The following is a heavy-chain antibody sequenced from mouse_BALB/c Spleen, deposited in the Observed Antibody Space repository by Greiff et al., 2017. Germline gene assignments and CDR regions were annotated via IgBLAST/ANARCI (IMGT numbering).Heavy chain of an antibody. CDR1: GFTFTDYY. Sequence: EVKLVESGGGLVQPGGSLRLSCATSGFTFTDYYMSWVRQPPGKALEWLGFIRNKANGYTTEYSASVKGRFTISRDNSQSILYLQMNTLRAEASATYYCARDGNYYAMDYWGEGTSVTVSS. V-gene: IGHV7-3*02. J-gene: IGHJ4*01. CDR2: IRNKANGYTT. CDR3: ARDGNYYAMDY. D-gene: IGHD2-1*01.